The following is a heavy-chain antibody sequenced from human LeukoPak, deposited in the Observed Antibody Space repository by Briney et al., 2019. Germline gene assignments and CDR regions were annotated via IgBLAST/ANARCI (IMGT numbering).Heavy chain of an antibody. Sequence: PGGSLRLSCVASGFVFSNYWMSWVRQAPGKGLEWVANIRQDGGATFYVDSVKGRFIISRDNAKNSLYLQMNSLRDEDTGVYYCATSHDSSGNDWGQGTLVTVHS. CDR1: GFVFSNYW. D-gene: IGHD3-22*01. V-gene: IGHV3-7*01. CDR3: ATSHDSSGND. CDR2: IRQDGGAT. J-gene: IGHJ4*02.